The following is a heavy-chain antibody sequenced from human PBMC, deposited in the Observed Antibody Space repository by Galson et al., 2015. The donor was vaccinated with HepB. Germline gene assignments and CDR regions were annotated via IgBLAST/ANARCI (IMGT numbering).Heavy chain of an antibody. CDR3: ARVWHYYDSSGYHGHFDY. J-gene: IGHJ4*01. V-gene: IGHV1-69*13. CDR1: GGTFSSYA. CDR2: IIPIFGTA. D-gene: IGHD3-22*01. Sequence: SVKVSCKASGGTFSSYAISWVRQAPGQGLEWMGGIIPIFGTANYAQKFQGRVTITADESTSTAYMELSSLRSEGTAVYYCARVWHYYDSSGYHGHFDYWGQEPWSPSPQ.